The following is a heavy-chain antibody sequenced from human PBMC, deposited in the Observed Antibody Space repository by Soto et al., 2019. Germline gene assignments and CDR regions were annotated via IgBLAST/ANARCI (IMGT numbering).Heavy chain of an antibody. CDR3: AREGGVYSSGWYYYYYGMDV. CDR2: INPNSGGT. CDR1: GYTFTGYY. V-gene: IGHV1-2*02. D-gene: IGHD6-19*01. J-gene: IGHJ6*02. Sequence: ASVKVSCKASGYTFTGYYMHWVRQAPGQGLEWMGWINPNSGGTNYAQKFQGRVTMTRDTSISTAYMELSRLRSDDTAVYYCAREGGVYSSGWYYYYYGMDVWGQGTTVTVSS.